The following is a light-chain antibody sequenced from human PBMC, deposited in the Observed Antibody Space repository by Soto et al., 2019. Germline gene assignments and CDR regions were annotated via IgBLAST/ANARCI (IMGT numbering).Light chain of an antibody. CDR3: SSYTSSTTSVV. V-gene: IGLV2-14*01. Sequence: QPALTQPASVSGSPGQSITISCTGTTSDIGGHKYVSWYQQHPDKAPKVLIFEVSNRPSGISDRFSGSKSGNTASLTISGLQAEDEADYYCSSYTSSTTSVVFGGGTKLTVL. CDR1: TSDIGGHKY. J-gene: IGLJ2*01. CDR2: EVS.